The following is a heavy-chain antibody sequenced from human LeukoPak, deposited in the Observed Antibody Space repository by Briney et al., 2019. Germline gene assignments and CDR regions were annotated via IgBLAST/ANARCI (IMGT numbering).Heavy chain of an antibody. CDR1: GGSISSYY. Sequence: PSETLSLTCTVSGGSISSYYWSWIRQPPGKGLEWIGYISYGGSTYYNPSLKSRVTISVDTSKNQFSLKLTSVTAADTAVYYCARQGERGYSYGYNFDYWGQGTLVTVSS. J-gene: IGHJ4*02. CDR2: ISYGGST. D-gene: IGHD5-18*01. V-gene: IGHV4-59*08. CDR3: ARQGERGYSYGYNFDY.